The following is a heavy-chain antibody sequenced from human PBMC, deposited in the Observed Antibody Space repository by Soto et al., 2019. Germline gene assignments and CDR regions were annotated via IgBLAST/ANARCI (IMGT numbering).Heavy chain of an antibody. D-gene: IGHD3-9*01. Sequence: QVQLVESGGGVVQPGRSLRLSCAASGFTFSDYGMHWVRQAPGKGLEWVALIWHDGSNEYYADSVKGRFTISRDNSKNTLSLQMNSLRAEDTAVYYCAGINYDIFTGYFSDYWGQGTLVTVPS. J-gene: IGHJ4*02. V-gene: IGHV3-33*01. CDR1: GFTFSDYG. CDR2: IWHDGSNE. CDR3: AGINYDIFTGYFSDY.